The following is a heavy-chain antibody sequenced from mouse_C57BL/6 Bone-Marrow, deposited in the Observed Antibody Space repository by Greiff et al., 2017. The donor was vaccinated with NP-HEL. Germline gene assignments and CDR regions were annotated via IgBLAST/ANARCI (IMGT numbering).Heavy chain of an antibody. D-gene: IGHD1-1*01. CDR3: ARGLIYYYGSSP. Sequence: VQLQQSGAELVKPGASVKLSCKASGYTFTSYWMHWVKQRPGQGLEWIGMIHPNSGSTNYNEKFKSKASLTVDKSSSTAYMQLSSLTSEDSAVYYCARGLIYYYGSSPWGQGTLVTVSA. J-gene: IGHJ3*01. CDR2: IHPNSGST. CDR1: GYTFTSYW. V-gene: IGHV1-64*01.